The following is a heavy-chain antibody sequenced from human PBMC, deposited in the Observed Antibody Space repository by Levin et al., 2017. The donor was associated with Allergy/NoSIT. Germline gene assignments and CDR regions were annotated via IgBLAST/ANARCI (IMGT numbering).Heavy chain of an antibody. J-gene: IGHJ4*02. CDR3: ARIRTYGDYEGLNFDY. CDR1: GGSVSSGSYY. V-gene: IGHV4-61*01. CDR2: IYYSGST. D-gene: IGHD4-17*01. Sequence: PSETLSLTCTVSGGSVSSGSYYWSWIRQPPGKGLEWIGYIYYSGSTNYNPSLKSRVTISVDTSKNQFSLKLSSVTAADTAVYYCARIRTYGDYEGLNFDYWGQGTLVTVSS.